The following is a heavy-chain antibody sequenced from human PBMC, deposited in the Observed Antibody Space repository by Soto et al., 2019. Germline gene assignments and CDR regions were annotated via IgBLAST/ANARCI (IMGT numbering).Heavy chain of an antibody. CDR3: ARMGRGYCSGGSCPSYYYYGMDV. V-gene: IGHV2-70*01. D-gene: IGHD2-15*01. CDR2: IDWDDDK. CDR1: GFSLSTSGMC. Sequence: ASGPTLVNPTQTLTLTCTFSGFSLSTSGMCVSWIRQPPGKALEWLALIDWDDDKYYSTSLKTRLTISKDTSKNQVVLTMTNMDPVDTATYYCARMGRGYCSGGSCPSYYYYGMDVWGQGTTVTVSS. J-gene: IGHJ6*02.